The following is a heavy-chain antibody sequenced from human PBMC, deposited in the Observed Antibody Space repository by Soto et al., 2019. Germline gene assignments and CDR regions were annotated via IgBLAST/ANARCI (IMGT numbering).Heavy chain of an antibody. CDR2: IYHSENN. J-gene: IGHJ4*02. V-gene: IGHV4-4*02. CDR3: ARASASSKLRGVVIN. CDR1: GASIITDNW. Sequence: QVQLQESGPGLVKPSGTLSLTCALSGASIITDNWWSWVRPPPGKQMEWMWEIYHSENNNFNPSDKSRVTISVDTSNNQFSLTVSSVTAADTAIYYCARASASSKLRGVVINWGQGTLVTLSS. D-gene: IGHD3-10*01.